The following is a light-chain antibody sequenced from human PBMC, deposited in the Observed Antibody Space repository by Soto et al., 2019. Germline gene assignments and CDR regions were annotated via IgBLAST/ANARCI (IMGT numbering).Light chain of an antibody. CDR3: SSHAGNNNPFV. Sequence: QSVLTQPPSASGSPGQSVTISCTGTSSDIGGYNYVSWYQQHPGKAPKVMIYDVNKRPSGVPDRFSGSKSGNTASLTVSGLQAEDEADYYCSSHAGNNNPFVFATGTKVTVL. V-gene: IGLV2-8*01. CDR1: SSDIGGYNY. CDR2: DVN. J-gene: IGLJ1*01.